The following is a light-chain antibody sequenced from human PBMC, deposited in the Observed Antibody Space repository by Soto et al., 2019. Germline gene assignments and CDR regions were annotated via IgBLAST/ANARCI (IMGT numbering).Light chain of an antibody. J-gene: IGKJ1*01. CDR3: HHYGNSLWT. Sequence: EIVLTQSPGTLSLSPGERATLSCWASQSVSSSSLAWYQQLPGQAPRLLIYGASARTAGIPDRCSGSGSGADFTLTISRLEPVDFAVYYCHHYGNSLWTFGQGTKVEIK. CDR1: QSVSSSS. CDR2: GAS. V-gene: IGKV3-20*01.